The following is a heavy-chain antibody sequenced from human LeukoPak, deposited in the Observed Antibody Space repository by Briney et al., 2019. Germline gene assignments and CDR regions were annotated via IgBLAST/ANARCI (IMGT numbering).Heavy chain of an antibody. CDR1: GFTFSSHW. V-gene: IGHV3-74*01. Sequence: PGGSLRLSCAASGFTFSSHWMHWVRQAPGKGLVWVSRISGDGSSTTYADSVKGRFTISRDNAKNTLYLQMNSLSAEDTAVYYCARRHLPVETNDRDDYWGQGTLVTVSS. CDR3: ARRHLPVETNDRDDY. D-gene: IGHD6-19*01. J-gene: IGHJ4*02. CDR2: ISGDGSST.